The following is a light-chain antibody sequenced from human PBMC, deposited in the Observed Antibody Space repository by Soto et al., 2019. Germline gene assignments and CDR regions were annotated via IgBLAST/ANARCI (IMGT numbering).Light chain of an antibody. CDR2: DVN. V-gene: IGLV2-11*01. J-gene: IGLJ1*01. Sequence: QSALTQPRSVSGSPGQSVTISCTGSSSDVGGYNFVSWYQQRPGKAPKPMIYDVNKRPSGVPDRFSGSKSGNTASLTISGLQAEDEADYYCSSYAGSNNYVFGTGTKVTVL. CDR3: SSYAGSNNYV. CDR1: SSDVGGYNF.